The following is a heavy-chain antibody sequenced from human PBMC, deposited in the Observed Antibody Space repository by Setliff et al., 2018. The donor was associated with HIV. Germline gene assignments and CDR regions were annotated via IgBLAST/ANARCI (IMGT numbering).Heavy chain of an antibody. CDR2: ISGYNGNT. D-gene: IGHD3-3*01. CDR3: AGVLSQFSEWRKDYFEF. CDR1: GYTFSRYG. Sequence: SVKVSCKASGYTFSRYGISWVRQAPGQGLEWMRWISGYNGNTKDVQKFQGRVTMTTDTSTSTVNMRLRCLRSDDTAVYYGAGVLSQFSEWRKDYFEFWGQGALVTVSS. J-gene: IGHJ4*02. V-gene: IGHV1-18*01.